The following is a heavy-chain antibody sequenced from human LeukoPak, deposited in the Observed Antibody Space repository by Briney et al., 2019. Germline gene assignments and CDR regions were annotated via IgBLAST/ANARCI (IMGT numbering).Heavy chain of an antibody. CDR1: GGSINSGSHY. V-gene: IGHV4-61*02. Sequence: PSQTLSLACTVSGGSINSGSHYWNWIRQPAGKGLEWIGRISTRGSTNYNPSLKGRGTMSLDTSENQLSLQLSSVTAADTAVYYCANSYGGYVLDYWGQGTLVTVSS. D-gene: IGHD5-12*01. J-gene: IGHJ4*02. CDR2: ISTRGST. CDR3: ANSYGGYVLDY.